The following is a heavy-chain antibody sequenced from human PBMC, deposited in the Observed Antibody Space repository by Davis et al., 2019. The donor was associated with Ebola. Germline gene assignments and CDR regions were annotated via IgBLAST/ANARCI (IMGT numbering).Heavy chain of an antibody. J-gene: IGHJ4*02. CDR3: ASREVGLHNLY. V-gene: IGHV3-23*01. CDR1: GFIFSNCA. D-gene: IGHD1-26*01. Sequence: GGSLRLSCAASGFIFSNCAMYWVRQAPGKGLEWVSIIGTSHDTYYADSVKGRFTISRDNSKNTVYMQMHSLRVEDTAVYYCASREVGLHNLYWGEGTLVSVSS. CDR2: IGTSHDT.